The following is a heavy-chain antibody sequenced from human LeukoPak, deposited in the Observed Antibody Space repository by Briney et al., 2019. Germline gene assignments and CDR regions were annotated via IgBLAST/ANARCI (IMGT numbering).Heavy chain of an antibody. CDR1: GFTFSDYY. J-gene: IGHJ4*02. CDR3: ARDQDGGKYYYESSGYSH. Sequence: PGGSLRLSCVASGFTFSDYYMNWVRQAPGKGLEWVSTISSGGHIYYEDSVKGRFTISRDNAKNSLYLQMNSLRAEDTAVYYCARDQDGGKYYYESSGYSHWGQGILVTVSS. CDR2: ISSGGHI. V-gene: IGHV3-69-1*01. D-gene: IGHD3-22*01.